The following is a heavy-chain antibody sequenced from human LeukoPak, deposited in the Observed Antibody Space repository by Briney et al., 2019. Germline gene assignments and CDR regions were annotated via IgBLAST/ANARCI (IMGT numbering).Heavy chain of an antibody. CDR2: INHSGST. Sequence: SETLSLTCAVYGGSFSGYYWSWIRQPPGKGLEWIGEINHSGSTNYNPSLESRVTISVDTSKNQFSLKLSSVTAADTAVYYCARDNYDFWSGSSYGMDVWGLGTTVTVSS. J-gene: IGHJ6*02. CDR3: ARDNYDFWSGSSYGMDV. V-gene: IGHV4-34*01. D-gene: IGHD3-3*01. CDR1: GGSFSGYY.